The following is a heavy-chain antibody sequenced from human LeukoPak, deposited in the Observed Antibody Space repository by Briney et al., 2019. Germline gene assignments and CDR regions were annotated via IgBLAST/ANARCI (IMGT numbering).Heavy chain of an antibody. CDR1: GGSISSYY. V-gene: IGHV4-59*08. D-gene: IGHD5-18*01. J-gene: IGHJ4*02. Sequence: KSSETLSLTCTVSGGSISSYYWSWIRQPPGKGLEWIGYMYYSGSTYYNPSLKSRVTISADTSKNQFSLTLGSVSATDTAVYYCVSPRGFSYGYFDYWGQGTLVTVSS. CDR3: VSPRGFSYGYFDY. CDR2: MYYSGST.